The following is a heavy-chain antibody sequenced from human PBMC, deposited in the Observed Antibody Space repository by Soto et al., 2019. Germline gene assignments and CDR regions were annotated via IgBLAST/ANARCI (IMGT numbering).Heavy chain of an antibody. Sequence: SETLSLTCAVSGGSISSSSYYWGWIRQPPGKGLEWIGSIYYSGSTYYNPSLKSRVTISVDTSKNQFSLKLSSVTAADTAVYYCARGRLYYYDSSGYYYYFDYWGQGTQVTVSS. J-gene: IGHJ4*02. CDR2: IYYSGST. D-gene: IGHD3-22*01. CDR3: ARGRLYYYDSSGYYYYFDY. CDR1: GGSISSSSYY. V-gene: IGHV4-39*01.